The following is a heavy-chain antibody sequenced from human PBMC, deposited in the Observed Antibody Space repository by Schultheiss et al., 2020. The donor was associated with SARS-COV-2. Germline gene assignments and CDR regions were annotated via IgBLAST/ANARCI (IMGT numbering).Heavy chain of an antibody. CDR1: GGSVSSGSYY. J-gene: IGHJ6*02. V-gene: IGHV4-61*01. CDR2: IYYSGST. D-gene: IGHD1-14*01. Sequence: SETLSLTCTVSGGSVSSGSYYWGWIRQPPGKGLEWIGYIYYSGSTNYNPSLKSRVTMSVDSSKNQFSLKLSSVTAADTAVYYCARDHHAEGVDVWGQGTTVTVSS. CDR3: ARDHHAEGVDV.